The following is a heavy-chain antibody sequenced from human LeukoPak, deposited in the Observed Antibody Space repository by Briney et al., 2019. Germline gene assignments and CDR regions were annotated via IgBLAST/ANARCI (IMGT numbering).Heavy chain of an antibody. CDR3: VKGQQFILTGYYFDY. V-gene: IGHV3-64D*09. CDR2: ISSNGDST. Sequence: GGSLRLSCSASGFTFNSYAMHWVRQAPGKGLEYVSVISSNGDSTYYAVSLKGRFTISRDNSKSTLYLQMSSLRPGDTAVYYCVKGQQFILTGYYFDYWGQGTLVTVSS. J-gene: IGHJ4*02. D-gene: IGHD3-9*01. CDR1: GFTFNSYA.